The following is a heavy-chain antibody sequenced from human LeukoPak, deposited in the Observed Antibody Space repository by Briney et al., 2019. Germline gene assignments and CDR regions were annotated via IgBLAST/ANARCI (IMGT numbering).Heavy chain of an antibody. Sequence: SGRSLRLSCAASGFTFSSYAMSWVRQAPGKGLEWVSAISGSGGSTYYADSVKGRFTISRDNSKNTLYLQMNSLRAEDTAVYYCAKDLDLRLPLVGMDVWGQGTTVTVSS. V-gene: IGHV3-23*01. D-gene: IGHD5/OR15-5a*01. J-gene: IGHJ6*02. CDR2: ISGSGGST. CDR1: GFTFSSYA. CDR3: AKDLDLRLPLVGMDV.